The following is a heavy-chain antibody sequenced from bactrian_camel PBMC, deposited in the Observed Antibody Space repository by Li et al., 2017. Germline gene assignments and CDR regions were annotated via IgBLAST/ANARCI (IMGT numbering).Heavy chain of an antibody. CDR2: VNSAGSST. D-gene: IGHD3*01. CDR1: GFTFSSYW. CDR3: TAVSGY. V-gene: IGHV3S6*01. Sequence: HVQLVESGGGLVQAGGSPRLSCAASGFTFSSYWMYWVRQDPGKGLEWVSSVNSAGSSTYYVDSVKGRFTISKGNAKSTLYLEMKSLKPEDTAVYFCTAVSGYWGQGTQVTVS. J-gene: IGHJ6*01.